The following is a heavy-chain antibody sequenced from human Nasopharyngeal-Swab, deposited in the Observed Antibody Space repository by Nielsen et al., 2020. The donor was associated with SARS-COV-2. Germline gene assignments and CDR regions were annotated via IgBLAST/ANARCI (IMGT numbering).Heavy chain of an antibody. D-gene: IGHD3-9*01. J-gene: IGHJ3*02. CDR3: AREGDILTGYYDAFDI. V-gene: IGHV3-33*01. Sequence: GGSLRLSCAASGFTFSSYGMHWVRQAPGKGLEWVAVIWYDGSNKYCADSVKGRFTISRDNSKNTLYLQMNSLRAEDTAVYYCAREGDILTGYYDAFDIWGQGTMVTVSS. CDR2: IWYDGSNK. CDR1: GFTFSSYG.